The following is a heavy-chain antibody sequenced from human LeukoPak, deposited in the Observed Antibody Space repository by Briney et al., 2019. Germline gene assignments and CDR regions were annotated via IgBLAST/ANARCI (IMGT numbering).Heavy chain of an antibody. CDR1: GFTFSSYS. J-gene: IGHJ4*02. V-gene: IGHV3-23*01. CDR3: AKPWREDGDYWSFNY. Sequence: GGSLRLSCAASGFTFSSYSMNWVRQAPGEGLDWVSAISGSGGSAYYADSVKGRFTISRDNSKNTLYLQMNTLRAEDTAIYYCAKPWREDGDYWSFNYWGQGTLVTVSS. CDR2: ISGSGGSA. D-gene: IGHD4-17*01.